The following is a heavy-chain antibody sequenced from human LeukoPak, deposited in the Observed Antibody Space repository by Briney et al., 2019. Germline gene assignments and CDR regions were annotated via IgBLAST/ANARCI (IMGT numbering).Heavy chain of an antibody. CDR2: IYYSGST. J-gene: IGHJ6*02. CDR1: GGSISSYY. D-gene: IGHD4-17*01. Sequence: SETLSLTCTVSGGSISSYYWSWIRQPPGKGLEWIGYIYYSGSTNYNPSLKSRVTISVDTSKNQFSLKLSSVTAADTAVYYCARLYGDYEYYYYGMDVWGQGTTVTVSS. V-gene: IGHV4-59*01. CDR3: ARLYGDYEYYYYGMDV.